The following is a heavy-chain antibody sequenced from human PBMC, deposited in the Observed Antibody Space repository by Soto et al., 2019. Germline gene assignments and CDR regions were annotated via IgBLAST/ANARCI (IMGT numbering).Heavy chain of an antibody. V-gene: IGHV4-34*01. D-gene: IGHD6-19*01. Sequence: QVQLQQWGAGLLKPSETLSLTCAVYGGSFSGYNWNWIRQPPGKGLEWIGEINHSGSTNNNPSLKSRVTISVDTSKNQFSLKLSSVTAADTAVYYCARGWGSGVFDYWGQGTLVTVSS. CDR1: GGSFSGYN. CDR2: INHSGST. CDR3: ARGWGSGVFDY. J-gene: IGHJ4*02.